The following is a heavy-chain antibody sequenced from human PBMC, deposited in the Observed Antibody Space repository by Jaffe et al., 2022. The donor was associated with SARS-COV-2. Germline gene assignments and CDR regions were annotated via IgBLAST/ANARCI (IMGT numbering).Heavy chain of an antibody. Sequence: QVTLRESGPALVKPTQTLTLTCTFSGFSLSTSGMCVSWIRQPPGKALEWLALIDWDDDKYYSTSLKTRLTISKDTSKNQVVLTMTNMDPVDTATYYCARVWLSVRGSSYYYYYGMDVWGQGTTVTVSS. V-gene: IGHV2-70*01. CDR2: IDWDDDK. CDR3: ARVWLSVRGSSYYYYYGMDV. J-gene: IGHJ6*02. D-gene: IGHD1-26*01. CDR1: GFSLSTSGMC.